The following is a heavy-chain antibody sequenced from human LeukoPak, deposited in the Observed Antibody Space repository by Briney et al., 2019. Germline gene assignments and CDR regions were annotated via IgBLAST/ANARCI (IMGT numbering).Heavy chain of an antibody. V-gene: IGHV3-30*03. Sequence: GGSLRLSCAASGFTFSSYGMHWVRQPPGKGLEWVAVVSYDGSNKYYADSVKGRFTISRDNSKNTLYLQMNNLRGEDTAVYYCARFGYKSGMDVWGHGTTVTVSS. CDR3: ARFGYKSGMDV. CDR2: VSYDGSNK. CDR1: GFTFSSYG. J-gene: IGHJ6*02. D-gene: IGHD5-18*01.